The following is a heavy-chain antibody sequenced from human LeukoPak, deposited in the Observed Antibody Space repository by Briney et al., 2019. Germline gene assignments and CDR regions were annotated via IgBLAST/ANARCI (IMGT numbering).Heavy chain of an antibody. V-gene: IGHV4-4*07. CDR1: GGSISSYY. CDR3: ARAPIMITFGGVIPDDALDI. J-gene: IGHJ3*02. D-gene: IGHD3-16*02. Sequence: SETLSLTCTVSGGSISSYYWSWIRQPAGKGLEWIGRIYTSGSTNYNPSLKSRVTISVDTSKNQFSLKLSSVTAADTAVYYCARAPIMITFGGVIPDDALDIWGQGTMVTVSS. CDR2: IYTSGST.